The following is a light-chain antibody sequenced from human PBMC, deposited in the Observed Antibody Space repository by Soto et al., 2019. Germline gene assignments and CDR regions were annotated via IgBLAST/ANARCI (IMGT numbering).Light chain of an antibody. J-gene: IGKJ1*01. CDR1: QSVSGW. Sequence: DIRMTQSPSTLSASVGDTVTVTCRASQSVSGWLDWYQQKTGEAPKLLIYDASALPRGVPSRFRGSGYGTKLTITISSMQPDDFETYYCQHYNSYSEAFGQGTKVDIK. CDR2: DAS. V-gene: IGKV1-5*01. CDR3: QHYNSYSEA.